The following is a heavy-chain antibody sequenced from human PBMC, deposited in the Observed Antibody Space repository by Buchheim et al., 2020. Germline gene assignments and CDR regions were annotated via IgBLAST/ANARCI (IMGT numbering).Heavy chain of an antibody. V-gene: IGHV4-39*07. Sequence: HLQGSGPGLVRPSETLPLTCTVSGASINSGGYYWDWVRQPPGKGLEWVGHIYSGGSTYFNPSLKSRVTISFDASNNQISLMLTSVTAADTGTYYCARGSYQTGWRGFSYYSMDVWGQGT. CDR3: ARGSYQTGWRGFSYYSMDV. CDR2: IYSGGST. J-gene: IGHJ6*02. D-gene: IGHD6-19*01. CDR1: GASINSGGYY.